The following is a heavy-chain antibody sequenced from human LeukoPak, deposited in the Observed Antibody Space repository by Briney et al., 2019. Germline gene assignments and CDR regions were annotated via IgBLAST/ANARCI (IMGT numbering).Heavy chain of an antibody. CDR3: ARDGAPGGSAYFDY. J-gene: IGHJ4*02. D-gene: IGHD3-16*01. Sequence: PSETLSLTCTVSGGSISSYYWSWIRQPPGKGLEWIGYIYYSGSTNYSPSLKGRVTISVDTSKNQFSLKLSSVTAADTAVYYCARDGAPGGSAYFDYWGQGTLVTVSS. V-gene: IGHV4-59*01. CDR1: GGSISSYY. CDR2: IYYSGST.